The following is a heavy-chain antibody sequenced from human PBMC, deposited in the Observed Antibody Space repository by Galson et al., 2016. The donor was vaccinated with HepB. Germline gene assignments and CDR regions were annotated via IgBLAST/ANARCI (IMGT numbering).Heavy chain of an antibody. CDR3: ASQGRYSNPLVQFDP. D-gene: IGHD4-11*01. Sequence: QSGAEVKKPGESLTISCQASGYTFTSHWIGWVRQKPGKGLEWMGMVYPGDSNTRYSPSFDGQVTISADKSITPAYVQWSSVKASATAIYYCASQGRYSNPLVQFDPWAQGTLVTVSS. J-gene: IGHJ5*02. V-gene: IGHV5-51*01. CDR2: VYPGDSNT. CDR1: GYTFTSHW.